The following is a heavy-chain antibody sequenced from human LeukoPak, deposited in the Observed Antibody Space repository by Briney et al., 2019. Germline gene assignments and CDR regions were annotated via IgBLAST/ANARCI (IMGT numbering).Heavy chain of an antibody. V-gene: IGHV3-15*01. D-gene: IGHD3-22*01. Sequence: GGSLRLSCAASGFTFSNAWMNWVRQAPGKGLEWVGRIKSTTDGGTTDSAAPVKGRFTISRDDSKNTLYLQMGSLKTEDTAVYYCSTGGRRESDSSGFYLFYYGMDVWGQGTTVTVSS. J-gene: IGHJ6*02. CDR3: STGGRRESDSSGFYLFYYGMDV. CDR2: IKSTTDGGTT. CDR1: GFTFSNAW.